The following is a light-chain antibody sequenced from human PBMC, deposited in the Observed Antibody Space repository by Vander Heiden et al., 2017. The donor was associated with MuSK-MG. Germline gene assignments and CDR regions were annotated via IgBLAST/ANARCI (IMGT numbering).Light chain of an antibody. J-gene: IGLJ3*02. Sequence: QSVLTQPPSVSGAPGQRVTIPCTGSSSNIGAGYDLHWYPQIPGTAPKLLIYGNSNRPSGVPDRFSGSKSGTSASLAITGLQAEDDADYYCQSYDSSLPVWVFGGGTKLTVL. CDR3: QSYDSSLPVWV. CDR1: SSNIGAGYD. CDR2: GNS. V-gene: IGLV1-40*01.